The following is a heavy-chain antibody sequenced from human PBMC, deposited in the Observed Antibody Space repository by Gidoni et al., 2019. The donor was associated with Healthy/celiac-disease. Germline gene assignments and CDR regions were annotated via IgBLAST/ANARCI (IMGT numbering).Heavy chain of an antibody. V-gene: IGHV1-69*01. CDR3: ARAETYYDFWSGYWALGY. Sequence: QVQLVQSGAEVKKPGSSVKVSCKASGGTFSSYASSWVRQAPGQGLEWMGGIIPIFGTANYAQKFQGRVTITADESTSTAYMELSSLRSEDTAVYYCARAETYYDFWSGYWALGYWGQGTLVTVSS. CDR1: GGTFSSYA. CDR2: IIPIFGTA. D-gene: IGHD3-3*01. J-gene: IGHJ4*02.